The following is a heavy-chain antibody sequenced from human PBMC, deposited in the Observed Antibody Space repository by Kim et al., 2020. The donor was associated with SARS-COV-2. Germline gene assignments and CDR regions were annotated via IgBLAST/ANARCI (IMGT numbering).Heavy chain of an antibody. V-gene: IGHV4-34*01. Sequence: SETLSLTCAVYGGSFSGYYWSWIRQPPGKGLEWIGEINHSGSTNYNPSLKSRVTISVDTSKNQFSLKLSSVTAADTAVYYCARVTDVVPAAIPTYYYYYGMDVWGQGTTVTVSS. J-gene: IGHJ6*02. CDR1: GGSFSGYY. CDR2: INHSGST. CDR3: ARVTDVVPAAIPTYYYYYGMDV. D-gene: IGHD2-2*02.